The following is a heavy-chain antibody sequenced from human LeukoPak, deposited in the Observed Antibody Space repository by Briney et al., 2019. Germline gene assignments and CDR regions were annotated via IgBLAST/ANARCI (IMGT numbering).Heavy chain of an antibody. J-gene: IGHJ4*02. Sequence: PGGSLRLSCAASGFTFSSYSMSWVRQAPGKGLEWVSAISGSGGSTYYTDSMKGRFTISRDNSKNTVYLQMNSLRAEDTAIYYCAKLPDSSGYYYFDYWGQGTLVTVSS. CDR1: GFTFSSYS. D-gene: IGHD3-22*01. CDR2: ISGSGGST. V-gene: IGHV3-23*01. CDR3: AKLPDSSGYYYFDY.